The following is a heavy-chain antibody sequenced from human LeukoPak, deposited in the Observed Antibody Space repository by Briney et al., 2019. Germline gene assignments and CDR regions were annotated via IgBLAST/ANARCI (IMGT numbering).Heavy chain of an antibody. D-gene: IGHD6-19*01. J-gene: IGHJ4*02. V-gene: IGHV3-23*01. CDR1: GFTFSSYA. CDR2: ISGSGGST. Sequence: GGSLRLSCAASGFTFSSYAMSWVRQAPGKGLEWVSAISGSGGSTYYADSVKGRFTISRDNYKHTLYLQMNSLRAEDTAVYYCAKRGRLIAVALFDYWGQGTLVTVSS. CDR3: AKRGRLIAVALFDY.